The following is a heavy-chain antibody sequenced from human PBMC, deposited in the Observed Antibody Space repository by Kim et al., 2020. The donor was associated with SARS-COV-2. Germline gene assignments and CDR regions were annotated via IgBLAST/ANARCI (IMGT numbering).Heavy chain of an antibody. J-gene: IGHJ4*02. CDR3: ARSKQQLVLVY. Sequence: GGSLRLSCAASGFTFSSYAMHWVRQAPGKGLEWVAVISYDGSNKYYADSVKGRFTISRDNSKSTLYLQMNSLRTEDTAVYYCARSKQQLVLVYWGQGTLVTVSS. CDR1: GFTFSSYA. CDR2: ISYDGSNK. D-gene: IGHD6-13*01. V-gene: IGHV3-30*04.